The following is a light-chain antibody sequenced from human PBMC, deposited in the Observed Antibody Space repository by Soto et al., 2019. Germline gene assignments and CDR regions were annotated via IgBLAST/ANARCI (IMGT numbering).Light chain of an antibody. Sequence: DIVMTQSPDSLAVSLGERATINCKSSQSVLYSSNNKNYLAWYQQKPGQPPKLLIYWASTRESGVPDRFSGSGSGTDFTLTISSLQAEDVAVYYCQQYYSLPVTFGQGTKVEIK. V-gene: IGKV4-1*01. CDR1: QSVLYSSNNKNY. CDR3: QQYYSLPVT. CDR2: WAS. J-gene: IGKJ1*01.